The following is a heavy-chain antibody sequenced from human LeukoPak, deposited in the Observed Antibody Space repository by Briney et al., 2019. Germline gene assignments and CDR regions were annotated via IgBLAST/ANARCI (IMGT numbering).Heavy chain of an antibody. D-gene: IGHD6-19*01. J-gene: IGHJ6*03. V-gene: IGHV3-48*02. CDR3: ARGPVAGTPYYYYYYMDV. CDR1: GFTFSSYS. Sequence: GGSLRLSCAASGFTFSSYSMNWVRQAPGKGREWVSYISTSSSTIYYADSVKGRFTISRDNAKHSLYLQMNNLRDEDTAVYYCARGPVAGTPYYYYYYMDVWGKGTTVTVSS. CDR2: ISTSSSTI.